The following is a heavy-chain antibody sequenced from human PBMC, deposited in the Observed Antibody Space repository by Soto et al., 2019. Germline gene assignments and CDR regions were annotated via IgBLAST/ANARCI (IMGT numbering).Heavy chain of an antibody. Sequence: PGGSLRLSCEASGFTLSSYWMSWVRQVSGKGLEWVANIKQDGSEKYYVESVKGRFTISRDNAKNSLYLQMNSLRAEDTAVYYCARGRDSSGYRFDYWGQGTLVTVSS. V-gene: IGHV3-7*01. CDR3: ARGRDSSGYRFDY. CDR2: IKQDGSEK. CDR1: GFTLSSYW. D-gene: IGHD3-22*01. J-gene: IGHJ4*02.